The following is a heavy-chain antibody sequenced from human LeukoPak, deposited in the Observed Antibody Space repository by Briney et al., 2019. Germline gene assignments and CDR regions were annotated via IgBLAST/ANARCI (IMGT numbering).Heavy chain of an antibody. V-gene: IGHV3-23*01. J-gene: IGHJ4*02. D-gene: IGHD5-12*01. CDR1: GFTFSTYA. Sequence: GGSLRLSCAASGFTFSTYAMTWVRQAPGKGLEWVSGINSNGDEIYYADSVRGRFTISRDNSKNTLYLQMNSLRAEDTAVYHCVRDLYGGYLGLDYWGQGTLVTVSS. CDR3: VRDLYGGYLGLDY. CDR2: INSNGDEI.